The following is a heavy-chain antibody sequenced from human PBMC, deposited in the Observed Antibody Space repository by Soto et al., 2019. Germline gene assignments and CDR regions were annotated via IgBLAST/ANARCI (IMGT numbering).Heavy chain of an antibody. Sequence: EVQLLESGGGLVQPGGSLRLSCAASGITISNYPMSWVRQAPGKGLDWVSGISGSGDRTYYGDSAKGRFTSSKDISKNSLSLQLDSLGVEHTAVYFCVKDDGGYPSAAPHWGQGTLVTVSS. CDR1: GITISNYP. CDR2: ISGSGDRT. J-gene: IGHJ4*02. CDR3: VKDDGGYPSAAPH. D-gene: IGHD3-22*01. V-gene: IGHV3-23*01.